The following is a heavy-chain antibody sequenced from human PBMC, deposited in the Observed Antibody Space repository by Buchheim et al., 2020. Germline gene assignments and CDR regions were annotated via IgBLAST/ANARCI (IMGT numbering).Heavy chain of an antibody. CDR2: INHSGST. CDR3: ARHPYCTNGVCYSYYYGMDV. D-gene: IGHD2-8*01. CDR1: GGSFSGYY. Sequence: QVQLQQWGAGLLKPSETLSLTCAVYGGSFSGYYWSWIRQPPGKGLEWIGEINHSGSTNYNPSLKSRVTRSVDTYKNEFSLKLSSVTAADTAVYYCARHPYCTNGVCYSYYYGMDVWGQGTT. V-gene: IGHV4-34*01. J-gene: IGHJ6*02.